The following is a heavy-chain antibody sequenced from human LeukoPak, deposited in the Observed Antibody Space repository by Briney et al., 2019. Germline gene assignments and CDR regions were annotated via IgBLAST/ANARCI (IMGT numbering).Heavy chain of an antibody. D-gene: IGHD3-10*01. CDR2: INPNSGGT. Sequence: ASVKVSCKASGYTFSSYGISWVRQAPGQGLEWMGWINPNSGGTNYAQKFQGRVTMTRDTSISTAYMELSRLRSDDTAVYYCAREDYYGSGSGDYWGQGTLVTVSS. V-gene: IGHV1-2*02. J-gene: IGHJ4*02. CDR1: GYTFSSYG. CDR3: AREDYYGSGSGDY.